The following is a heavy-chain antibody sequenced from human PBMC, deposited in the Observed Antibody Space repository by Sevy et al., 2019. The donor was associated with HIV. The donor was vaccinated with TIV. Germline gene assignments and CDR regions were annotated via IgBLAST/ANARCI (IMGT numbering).Heavy chain of an antibody. CDR2: IYTSGST. J-gene: IGHJ4*02. D-gene: IGHD3-10*01. CDR1: GGSISSYY. V-gene: IGHV4-4*07. Sequence: SETLSLTCTVSGGSISSYYWSWIRQPPGKGLEWIGRIYTSGSTNYNPSLKSRVTMSLDTSKNQFSLKPRSVTAADTAVYYCARERYGWGVDYWGQGTLVTVSS. CDR3: ARERYGWGVDY.